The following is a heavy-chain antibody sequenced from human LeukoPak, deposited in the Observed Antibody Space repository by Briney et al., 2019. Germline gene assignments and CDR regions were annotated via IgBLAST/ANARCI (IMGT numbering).Heavy chain of an antibody. Sequence: GGSLRLSCAASGFTFSNYGMHWVRQAPGKALEWVAVISYDGSNKYYPDSVKGRFTISRDNSKNTVYVQMNSLRAEDTAVYYCAKEEFYYGSGSAQDAFDMWSQGTMVTVSS. CDR2: ISYDGSNK. J-gene: IGHJ3*02. CDR3: AKEEFYYGSGSAQDAFDM. CDR1: GFTFSNYG. V-gene: IGHV3-30*18. D-gene: IGHD3-10*01.